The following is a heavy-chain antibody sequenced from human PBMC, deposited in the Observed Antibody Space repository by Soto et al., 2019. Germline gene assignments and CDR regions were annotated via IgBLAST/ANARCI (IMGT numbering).Heavy chain of an antibody. CDR3: ARVSEGLPDY. D-gene: IGHD5-12*01. J-gene: IGHJ4*02. CDR1: GFTVSSNY. Sequence: TGGSLRLSCAASGFTVSSNYMSWVRQAPGKGLEWVSVIYSGGSTYYADSVKGRFTISRDNSKNTLYLQMNSLRAEDTAVYYCARVSEGLPDYWGQGTLVTVYS. CDR2: IYSGGST. V-gene: IGHV3-53*01.